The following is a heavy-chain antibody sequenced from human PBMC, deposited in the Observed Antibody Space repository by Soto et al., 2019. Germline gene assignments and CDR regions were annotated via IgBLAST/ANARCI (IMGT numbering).Heavy chain of an antibody. J-gene: IGHJ6*02. Sequence: PSETLSLTCTVSGGSIISTRYYWDWIRQPPGKGWGGIRTLYDSGNVYYSPSLKSRVTVSVDTSKNQFFLKLSSVTAADTAVYYCARGSYDFWSGLSRDYYYYGMDVWGQGTTVTVSS. V-gene: IGHV4-39*07. CDR3: ARGSYDFWSGLSRDYYYYGMDV. CDR2: LYDSGNV. D-gene: IGHD3-3*01. CDR1: GGSIISTRYY.